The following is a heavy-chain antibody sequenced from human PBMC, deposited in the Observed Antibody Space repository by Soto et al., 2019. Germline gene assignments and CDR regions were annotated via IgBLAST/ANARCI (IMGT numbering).Heavy chain of an antibody. CDR2: TYHSGST. J-gene: IGHJ6*02. V-gene: IGHV4-4*02. Sequence: QVQLQESGPRLVKPSGTLSLTCDVSGGSISSSNWWNWVRQPPGKGLEWIGQTYHSGSTNYIPSLKSRVTISVDKSKNQISLKLSFVTAADTAVYYCARGGSNSEDGMDVWGQGTTVTVSS. CDR3: ARGGSNSEDGMDV. CDR1: GGSISSSNW. D-gene: IGHD6-6*01.